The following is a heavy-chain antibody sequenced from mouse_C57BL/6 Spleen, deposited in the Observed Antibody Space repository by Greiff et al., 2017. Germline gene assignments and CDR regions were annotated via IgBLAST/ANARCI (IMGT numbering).Heavy chain of an antibody. V-gene: IGHV3-6*01. Sequence: EVKLQQSGPGLVKPSQSLSLTCSVTGYSITSGYYWNWIRQFPGNKLEWMGYISYDGSNNYNPSLKNRISITRDTSKNQFFLKLNSVTTEDTATYYCARDRSSYYAMDYWGQGTSVTVSS. J-gene: IGHJ4*01. CDR2: ISYDGSN. CDR3: ARDRSSYYAMDY. CDR1: GYSITSGYY.